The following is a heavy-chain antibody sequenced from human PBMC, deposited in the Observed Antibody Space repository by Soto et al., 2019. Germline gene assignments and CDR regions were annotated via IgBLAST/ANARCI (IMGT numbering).Heavy chain of an antibody. Sequence: ASVKVSCKVSGYTPPELSMHWVRQAPGKGLEWMGGFDPEDGETIYAQKFQGRVTMTEDTSTDTAYMELSSLRSEDTAVYYCATAIGELADYWGQGTLVTVSS. CDR1: GYTPPELS. D-gene: IGHD3-10*01. V-gene: IGHV1-24*01. CDR2: FDPEDGET. J-gene: IGHJ4*02. CDR3: ATAIGELADY.